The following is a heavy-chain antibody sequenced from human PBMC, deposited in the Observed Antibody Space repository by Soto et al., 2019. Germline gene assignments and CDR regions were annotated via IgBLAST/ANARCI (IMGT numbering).Heavy chain of an antibody. D-gene: IGHD5-18*01. CDR1: GFTVSSNY. Sequence: GGSLRLSCAASGFTVSSNYMSWVRQAPGKGLEWVSVIYSGGSTYYADSVKGRFTISRDNSKNTLYLQMNSLRAEDTTVYYCARERGYSYAYFDYWGQGTLVTVSS. J-gene: IGHJ4*02. CDR2: IYSGGST. V-gene: IGHV3-53*01. CDR3: ARERGYSYAYFDY.